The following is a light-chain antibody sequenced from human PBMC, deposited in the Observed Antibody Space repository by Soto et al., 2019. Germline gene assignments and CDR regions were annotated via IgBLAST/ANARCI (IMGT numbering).Light chain of an antibody. V-gene: IGKV3-20*01. CDR3: QQYGRSGT. CDR1: QSVSRTY. J-gene: IGKJ1*01. CDR2: ATS. Sequence: ENVLTQSPGTLSLSPVERATLSGMASQSVSRTYLAWYQQKPVQAPRLLIYATSSRATGIPDRFSGSGSGTDFTLTISRLEPEDFAVYYCQQYGRSGTFGQGTKVDI.